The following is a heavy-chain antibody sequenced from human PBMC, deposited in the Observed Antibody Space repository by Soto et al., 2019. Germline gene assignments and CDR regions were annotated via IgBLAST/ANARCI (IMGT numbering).Heavy chain of an antibody. CDR2: IIPIFVTE. V-gene: IGHV1-69*01. Sequence: QVQLVQSGAEVKKPGSSVKVSCKASGGTFRTFAINWVRQAPGQGLEWMGEIIPIFVTENYAQKFQGRVTISTDESATTTYMEMRSLRSEDTAVYYCARGPSSDDPRVFDLWGRGTLVTVSS. CDR3: ARGPSSDDPRVFDL. D-gene: IGHD3-22*01. CDR1: GGTFRTFA. J-gene: IGHJ2*01.